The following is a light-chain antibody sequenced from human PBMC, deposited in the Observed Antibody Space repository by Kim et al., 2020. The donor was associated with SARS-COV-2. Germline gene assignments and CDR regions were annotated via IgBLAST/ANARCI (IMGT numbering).Light chain of an antibody. V-gene: IGKV3-11*01. CDR2: DAS. CDR3: QQRSNWWT. J-gene: IGKJ1*01. CDR1: QSVSSY. Sequence: SFAPGERATRSCRASQSVSSYLAWYQQKPGQAPRLLIYDASNRATGIPARFSGSGSGTDFTLTISSLEPEDFAVYYCQQRSNWWTFGQGTKVDIK.